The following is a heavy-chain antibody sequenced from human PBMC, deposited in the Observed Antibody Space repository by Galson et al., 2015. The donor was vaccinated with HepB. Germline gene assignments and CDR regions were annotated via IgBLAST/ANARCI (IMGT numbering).Heavy chain of an antibody. Sequence: ALVKPTQTLTLTCTFSGFSLSTSGMRVSWIRQPPGKALEWLARIDWDDDKFYSTSLKTRLTISKDTSKNQVVLTMTNMDPVDTATYYCARLYSSGWYYWFDPWGQGTLVTVSS. CDR2: IDWDDDK. CDR1: GFSLSTSGMR. J-gene: IGHJ5*02. V-gene: IGHV2-70*04. D-gene: IGHD6-19*01. CDR3: ARLYSSGWYYWFDP.